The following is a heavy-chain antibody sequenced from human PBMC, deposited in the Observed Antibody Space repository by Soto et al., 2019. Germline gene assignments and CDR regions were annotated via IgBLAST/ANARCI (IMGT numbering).Heavy chain of an antibody. CDR3: AKEVHDFWSGFDAFDI. D-gene: IGHD3-3*01. CDR1: GFTFRSHG. V-gene: IGHV3-64*02. CDR2: ITSDGVST. Sequence: GSLRLSCAASGFTFRSHGMHWVRQAPGKGLEYVSAITSDGVSTYYADSVKGRFTISRDNSKNTLYLQMNSLRAEDTAVYYCAKEVHDFWSGFDAFDIWGQGTMVTVSS. J-gene: IGHJ3*02.